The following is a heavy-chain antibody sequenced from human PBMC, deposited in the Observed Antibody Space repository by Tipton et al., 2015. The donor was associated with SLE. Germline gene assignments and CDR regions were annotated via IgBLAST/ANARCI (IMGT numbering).Heavy chain of an antibody. Sequence: QSGAEVKKAGESLKISCKGSGYSFTNYWIAWVRQMPGKGLEWMGIIYPGDSDTRYGPSFQGQVTFSRDNSKNTLYLQMNSLRAEDTAVYYCARAAVAGTGGDYYYYYMDVWGKGTTVTVSS. V-gene: IGHV5-51*03. CDR2: IYPGDSDT. J-gene: IGHJ6*03. CDR1: GYSFTNYW. D-gene: IGHD6-19*01. CDR3: ARAAVAGTGGDYYYYYMDV.